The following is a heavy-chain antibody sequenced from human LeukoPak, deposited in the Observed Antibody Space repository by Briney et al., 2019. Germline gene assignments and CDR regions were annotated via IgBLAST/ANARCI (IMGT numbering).Heavy chain of an antibody. J-gene: IGHJ4*02. CDR2: IRYDGSNK. CDR3: ALGFGELFPFDY. D-gene: IGHD3-10*01. CDR1: GFTFSSYG. Sequence: GGSLRLSCAASGFTFSSYGMHWVRQAPGKGLEWVAFIRYDGSNKYYADSVKGRFTISRDNAKNSLYLQMNSLRAEDTAVYYCALGFGELFPFDYWGQGTLVTVSS. V-gene: IGHV3-30*02.